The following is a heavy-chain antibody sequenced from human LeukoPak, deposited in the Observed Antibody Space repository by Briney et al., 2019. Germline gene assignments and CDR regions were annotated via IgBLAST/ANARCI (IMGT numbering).Heavy chain of an antibody. D-gene: IGHD4-17*01. V-gene: IGHV1-2*06. CDR1: GYTFTGYY. CDR2: INPNSGGT. CDR3: ATITVTTRAFDY. J-gene: IGHJ4*02. Sequence: ASVKVSCKASGYTFTGYYMHWVRQAPGQGLEWMGRINPNSGGTNYAQKFQGRVTMIRDTSISTAYMELSWLRSDDTAVYYCATITVTTRAFDYWGQGTLVTVSS.